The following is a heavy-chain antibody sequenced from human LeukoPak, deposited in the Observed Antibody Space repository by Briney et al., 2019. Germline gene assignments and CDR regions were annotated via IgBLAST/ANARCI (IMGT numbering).Heavy chain of an antibody. V-gene: IGHV4-4*09. CDR1: GGSMSSYY. J-gene: IGHJ5*02. CDR3: ARLYVAARPVPWFDP. Sequence: SETLSLTCTVSGGSMSSYYWSWIRQPPGKGLEWIGYIYTSGSTNYNPSLKSRVTISVDTSKNQFSLKLSSVTAADTAVYYCARLYVAARPVPWFDPWGQGTLVTVSS. CDR2: IYTSGST. D-gene: IGHD6-6*01.